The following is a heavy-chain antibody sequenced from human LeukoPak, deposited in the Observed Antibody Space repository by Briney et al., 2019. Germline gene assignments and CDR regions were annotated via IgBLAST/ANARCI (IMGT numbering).Heavy chain of an antibody. Sequence: GGSLRLSCAASGFTFSDYYMTWIRQAPGKGLEWISYISSSGFTIDYADSVKGRFTISRDNAKKSLDLQMNSLRAEDTAVYYCARSSGWYVPVDYWGQGTLVTVSS. CDR2: ISSSGFTI. CDR1: GFTFSDYY. D-gene: IGHD6-19*01. V-gene: IGHV3-11*04. J-gene: IGHJ4*02. CDR3: ARSSGWYVPVDY.